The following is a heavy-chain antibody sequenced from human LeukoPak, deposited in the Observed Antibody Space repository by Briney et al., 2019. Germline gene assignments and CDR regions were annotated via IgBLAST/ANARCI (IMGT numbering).Heavy chain of an antibody. CDR2: MCPSGRT. CDR3: ATSYDGKTAPYDL. CDR1: NDSISSYC. J-gene: IGHJ5*02. D-gene: IGHD4-23*01. Sequence: SETLSLTCTVSNDSISSYCCSWVRQPPGKGLEWIGFMCPSGRTDYNPSLKSRVTMSVDTSKNQLSMELRFLTAADTAVYYCATSYDGKTAPYDLWGHGTLVTVSS. V-gene: IGHV4-4*08.